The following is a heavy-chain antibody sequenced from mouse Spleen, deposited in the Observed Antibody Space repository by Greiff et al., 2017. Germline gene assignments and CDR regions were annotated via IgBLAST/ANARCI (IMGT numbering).Heavy chain of an antibody. CDR2: INPNNGGT. CDR1: GYTFTDYY. D-gene: IGHD1-1*01. V-gene: IGHV1-26*01. Sequence: VQLKQSGPELVKPGASVKISCKASGYTFTDYYMNWVKQSHGKSLEWIGDINPNNGGTSYNQKFKGKATLTVDKSSSTAYMELRSLTSEDSAVYYCAQYYGGYAMDYWGQGTSVTVSS. CDR3: AQYYGGYAMDY. J-gene: IGHJ4*01.